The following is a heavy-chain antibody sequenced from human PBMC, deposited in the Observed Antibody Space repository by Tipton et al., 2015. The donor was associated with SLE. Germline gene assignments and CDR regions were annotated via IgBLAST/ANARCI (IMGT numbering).Heavy chain of an antibody. D-gene: IGHD3-22*01. Sequence: QVQLVQSGAEVEKPGCSVKVYCKASGGTLSTDAISWVRQAPGQGLEWMGGIIPIFGTANYAQKVQGRVTITADKSTSTAYMELSSLRSEDTAVYYCARTGRNYHSDSIGYYGFDDWGQGTRVRVSS. CDR3: ARTGRNYHSDSIGYYGFDD. J-gene: IGHJ4*02. CDR1: GGTLSTDA. V-gene: IGHV1-69*06. CDR2: IIPIFGTA.